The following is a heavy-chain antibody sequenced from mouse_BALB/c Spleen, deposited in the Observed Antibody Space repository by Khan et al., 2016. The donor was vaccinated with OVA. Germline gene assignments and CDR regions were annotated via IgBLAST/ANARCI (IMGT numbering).Heavy chain of an antibody. Sequence: QVQLQQSGAELARPGASVKMSCKASGYTFTSYTMHWVKQRPGQGLEWIGYINPSSGYTNSNQKFTDKATLTADKSSSTAYMQLSSLTAEDSAVYYWARERAYDRNDGWFAYWGQGTLVTVSA. D-gene: IGHD2-14*01. CDR3: ARERAYDRNDGWFAY. CDR2: INPSSGYT. J-gene: IGHJ3*01. CDR1: GYTFTSYT. V-gene: IGHV1-4*01.